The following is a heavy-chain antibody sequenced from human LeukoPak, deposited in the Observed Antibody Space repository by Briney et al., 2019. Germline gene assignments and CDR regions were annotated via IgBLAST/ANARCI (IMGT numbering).Heavy chain of an antibody. CDR1: GGSFSGYY. V-gene: IGHV4-34*01. J-gene: IGHJ4*02. CDR3: ARKDYGSGSFSRSFDS. CDR2: IYHSGST. D-gene: IGHD3-10*01. Sequence: SETLSLTCAVYGGSFSGYYWSWIRQPPGKGLEWIGEIYHSGSTNYNPSLKSRVTISVDKSKNQFSLKLNSVTAADTAVYYYARKDYGSGSFSRSFDSWGQGTLVTVSS.